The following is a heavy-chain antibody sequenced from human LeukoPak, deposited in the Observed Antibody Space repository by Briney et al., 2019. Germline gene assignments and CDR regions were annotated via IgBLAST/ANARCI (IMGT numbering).Heavy chain of an antibody. Sequence: SETLSLNCTVSGGSISSYYWSWIRQPPGKGLEWIGYIYYSGSTNYNPSLKSRVTISVDTSKNQFSLKLSSLTAADTAVYYCARGGGSYYDYDYWGQGTLVTVSS. J-gene: IGHJ4*02. CDR2: IYYSGST. CDR3: ARGGGSYYDYDY. V-gene: IGHV4-59*01. D-gene: IGHD1-26*01. CDR1: GGSISSYY.